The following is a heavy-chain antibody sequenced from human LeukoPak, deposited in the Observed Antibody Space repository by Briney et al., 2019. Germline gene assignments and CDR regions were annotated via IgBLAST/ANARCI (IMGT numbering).Heavy chain of an antibody. Sequence: ASVKVSCKASGYTFTSYYLHWVRQAPGQGLQWMGIINPSGGSTSYAQKFQGRITMTRDTSTSTAYMELRSLRSDDTAVYYCARVRRVVYAKNVDYWGQGTLVTVSS. J-gene: IGHJ4*02. CDR3: ARVRRVVYAKNVDY. CDR2: INPSGGST. CDR1: GYTFTSYY. D-gene: IGHD2-8*02. V-gene: IGHV1-46*01.